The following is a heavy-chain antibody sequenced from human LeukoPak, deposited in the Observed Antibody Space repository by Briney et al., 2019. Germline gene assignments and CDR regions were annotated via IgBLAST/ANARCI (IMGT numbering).Heavy chain of an antibody. CDR1: GGSISSYY. Sequence: SETLSLTCTVSGGSISSYYWSWIRQPPGKGLEWIGYIYYSGSTNYNPSLKSRVTISVDTSKNQFSLKLSSVTAADTAVYYCARHGTPYDILTGYYIGGDYYFDYWGQGTLVTVSS. CDR2: IYYSGST. J-gene: IGHJ4*02. D-gene: IGHD3-9*01. V-gene: IGHV4-59*13. CDR3: ARHGTPYDILTGYYIGGDYYFDY.